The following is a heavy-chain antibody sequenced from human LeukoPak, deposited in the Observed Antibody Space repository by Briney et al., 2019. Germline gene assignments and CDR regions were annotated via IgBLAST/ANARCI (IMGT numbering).Heavy chain of an antibody. D-gene: IGHD3-22*01. CDR3: ARAYYDSSGYPTEFDY. CDR2: IYHSGST. Sequence: SETLSLTCAVSGGSISSGGYSWSWIRQLPGKGLEWIGYIYHSGSTYYNPSLKSRVTISVDRSKNQFSLKLSSVTAADTAVYYCARAYYDSSGYPTEFDYWGQGTLVTVSS. J-gene: IGHJ4*02. V-gene: IGHV4-30-2*01. CDR1: GGSISSGGYS.